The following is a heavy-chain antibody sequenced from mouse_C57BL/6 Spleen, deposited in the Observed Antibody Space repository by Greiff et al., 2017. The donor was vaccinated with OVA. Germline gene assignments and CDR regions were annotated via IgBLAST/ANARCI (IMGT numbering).Heavy chain of an antibody. CDR1: GYTFTDHA. D-gene: IGHD2-1*01. Sequence: QVQLKESDAGLVKPGASVKISCKVSGYTFTDHAIHWMHQRPEKGLEWIRYIYPRDGSTKYNDNFKGKATLTADKYSSTAYMQLNSLTSESSAVYFCARSGNYYAYFDYWGQGTTLTVSS. J-gene: IGHJ2*01. V-gene: IGHV1-78*01. CDR3: ARSGNYYAYFDY. CDR2: IYPRDGST.